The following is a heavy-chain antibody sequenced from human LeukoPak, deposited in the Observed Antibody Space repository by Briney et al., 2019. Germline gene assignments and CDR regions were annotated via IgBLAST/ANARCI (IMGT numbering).Heavy chain of an antibody. J-gene: IGHJ6*03. Sequence: GGSLRLSCAASGFTFSSYAMHWVRQAPGKGLEWVAVISYDGSNKYYADSVKGRFTISRDNSKNTLYLQMNSPRAEDTAVYYCAKGGDGSGSPALRDYYYYMDVWGKGTTVTVSS. CDR3: AKGGDGSGSPALRDYYYYMDV. D-gene: IGHD3-10*01. V-gene: IGHV3-30-3*01. CDR1: GFTFSSYA. CDR2: ISYDGSNK.